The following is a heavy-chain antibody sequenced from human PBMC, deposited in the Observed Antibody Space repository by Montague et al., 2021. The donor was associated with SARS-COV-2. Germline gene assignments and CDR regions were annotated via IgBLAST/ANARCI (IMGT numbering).Heavy chain of an antibody. CDR1: GGSISDNNW. D-gene: IGHD3-10*01. CDR3: SRPSLGSWALDA. V-gene: IGHV4/OR15-8*01. CDR2: IYHSGHY. J-gene: IGHJ5*02. Sequence: SETLSLTCAVSGGSISDNNWWTWVRQSPGKGPEWIGEIYHSGHYNIKASLRSRVTISVDKTKNQFSLKMTSLTAADTAVYYCSRPSLGSWALDAWGQGTSVTVSS.